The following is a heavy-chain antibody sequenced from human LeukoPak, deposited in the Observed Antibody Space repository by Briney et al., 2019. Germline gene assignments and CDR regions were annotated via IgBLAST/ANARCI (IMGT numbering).Heavy chain of an antibody. CDR2: IYYSGST. CDR3: ARRDRLRPYSSGWYSFG. Sequence: SETLSLTCTVSGGSISSSSYYWGWIRQPPGKGLEWIGSIYYSGSTYYNPSLKSRVTISVDTSKNQFSLKLSSVTAADTAVYYCARRDRLRPYSSGWYSFGWGQGTLVTVSS. CDR1: GGSISSSSYY. D-gene: IGHD6-19*01. J-gene: IGHJ4*02. V-gene: IGHV4-39*01.